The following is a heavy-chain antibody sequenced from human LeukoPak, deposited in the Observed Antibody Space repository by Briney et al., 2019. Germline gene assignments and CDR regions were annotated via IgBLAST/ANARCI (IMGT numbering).Heavy chain of an antibody. J-gene: IGHJ4*02. CDR2: IYYSGST. CDR1: GGSISSSSYY. CDR3: AREIRFLEWLTIYYFDY. D-gene: IGHD3-3*01. Sequence: SETLSLTCTVSGGSISSSSYYWGWIRQPPGKGLEWIGSIYYSGSTYYNPSLKSRVTISVDTSKNQFSLKLSSVTAADTAVYYCAREIRFLEWLTIYYFDYWGQGTLVTVSS. V-gene: IGHV4-39*07.